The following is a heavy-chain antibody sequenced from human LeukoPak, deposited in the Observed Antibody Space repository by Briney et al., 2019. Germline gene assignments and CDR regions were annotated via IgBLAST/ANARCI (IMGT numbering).Heavy chain of an antibody. CDR1: GYTFTGYY. CDR3: ARVPRYSNYAFAWYDR. Sequence: ASVKVSCKASGYTFTGYYMHWVRQAPGQGLEWIGWINPNSGGTNYAQKFQGRVTMTRDTSISTAYMELSRLRSDDTAVYYCARVPRYSNYAFAWYDRWGQGTLVTVSS. J-gene: IGHJ5*02. D-gene: IGHD4-11*01. V-gene: IGHV1-2*02. CDR2: INPNSGGT.